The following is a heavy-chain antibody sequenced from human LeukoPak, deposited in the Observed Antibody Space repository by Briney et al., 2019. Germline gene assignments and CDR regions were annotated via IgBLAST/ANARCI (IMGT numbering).Heavy chain of an antibody. CDR2: MNPNSGNT. CDR1: GYTFTSYD. Sequence: GASVDVSCKASGYTFTSYDINWVRQATGQGLEWMGGMNPNSGNTGYAQKFQGRVTMTRNTSISTAYMELSSLRSEDTAVYYCARDNSVEDTAWWFDPWGQGTLVTVSS. J-gene: IGHJ5*02. D-gene: IGHD4-23*01. V-gene: IGHV1-8*01. CDR3: ARDNSVEDTAWWFDP.